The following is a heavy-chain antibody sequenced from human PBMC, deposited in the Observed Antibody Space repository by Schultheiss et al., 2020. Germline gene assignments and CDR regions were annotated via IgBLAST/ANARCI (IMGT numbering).Heavy chain of an antibody. D-gene: IGHD3-22*01. CDR1: GDSVSSYF. V-gene: IGHV4-59*02. Sequence: SETLSLSCTVSGDSVSSYFWSWIRQPPGKGLEWIGYISNSGSTNYNPSLKGRVTISRDTSANQFSLKLHSVTAADTAAYYCARLDYYDSSGLAAFYFDYWGQGTLVNVS. CDR3: ARLDYYDSSGLAAFYFDY. J-gene: IGHJ4*02. CDR2: ISNSGST.